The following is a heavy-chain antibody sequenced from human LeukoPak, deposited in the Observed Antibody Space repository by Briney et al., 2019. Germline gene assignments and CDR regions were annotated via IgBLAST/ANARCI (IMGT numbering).Heavy chain of an antibody. Sequence: GASLKLSCKVSGYTLTELSMHWVRQAPGKGLEWMGCFDPEDGETIYAHKFQGRVTMTEDTSTDTAYMELSSLRSEDTAVYYCATSVLLWFGEGRWFDPWGQGTLVTVSS. CDR1: GYTLTELS. CDR2: FDPEDGET. D-gene: IGHD3-10*01. V-gene: IGHV1-24*01. CDR3: ATSVLLWFGEGRWFDP. J-gene: IGHJ5*02.